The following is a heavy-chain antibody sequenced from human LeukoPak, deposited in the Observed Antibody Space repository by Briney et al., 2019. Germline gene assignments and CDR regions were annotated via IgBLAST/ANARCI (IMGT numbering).Heavy chain of an antibody. D-gene: IGHD5-24*01. CDR3: AREGDGYNPSFDY. CDR1: GGSISSYY. J-gene: IGHJ4*02. CDR2: IYYSGST. V-gene: IGHV4-59*01. Sequence: LETLSLTCTVSGGSISSYYWSWIRQPPGKGLEWIGYIYYSGSTNYNPSLKSRVTISVDTSKNQFSLKLSSVTAADTAVYYCAREGDGYNPSFDYWGQGTLVTVSS.